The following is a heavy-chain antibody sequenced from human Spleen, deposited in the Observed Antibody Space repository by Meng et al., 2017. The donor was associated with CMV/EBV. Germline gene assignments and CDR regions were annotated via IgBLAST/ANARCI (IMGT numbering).Heavy chain of an antibody. D-gene: IGHD3-10*01. CDR1: GFTFRNYG. CDR3: ARDTGIDY. V-gene: IGHV3-23*01. Sequence: GESLKISCVASGFTFRNYGMSWVRQAPGKGLQWVSAIVASGDTTFYADSVKGRFTISRDNAKNSLYLQMNSLRAEDTAVYYCARDTGIDYWGQGTLVTVSS. CDR2: IVASGDTT. J-gene: IGHJ4*02.